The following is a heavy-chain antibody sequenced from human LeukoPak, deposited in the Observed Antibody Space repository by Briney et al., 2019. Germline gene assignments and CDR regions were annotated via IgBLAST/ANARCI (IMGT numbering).Heavy chain of an antibody. D-gene: IGHD3-10*01. CDR3: ARSGFGSGISFDL. CDR1: GYTFTGYY. CDR2: ISAYNGNT. V-gene: IGHV1-18*04. J-gene: IGHJ5*02. Sequence: ASVKVSCKASGYTFTGYYMHWVRLAPGQGLEWMGWISAYNGNTNYAQKLQGRVTMTTDTSTSTAYMELRSLRSDDTAVYYCARSGFGSGISFDLWGQGTLVTVSS.